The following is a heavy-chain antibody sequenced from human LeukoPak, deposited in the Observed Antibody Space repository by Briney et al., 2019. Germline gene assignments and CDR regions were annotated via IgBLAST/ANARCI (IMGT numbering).Heavy chain of an antibody. Sequence: GGSLRLSCVASGFSFTYAWMTWVRQAPGKGLEWVANIKQDGSEQHYVDSVKGRFTISRDNAKNSLYLQMNSLRAEDTAVYYCARGGGTSDYWGQGTLVTVSS. CDR3: ARGGGTSDY. J-gene: IGHJ4*02. CDR1: GFSFTYAW. D-gene: IGHD1-26*01. CDR2: IKQDGSEQ. V-gene: IGHV3-7*05.